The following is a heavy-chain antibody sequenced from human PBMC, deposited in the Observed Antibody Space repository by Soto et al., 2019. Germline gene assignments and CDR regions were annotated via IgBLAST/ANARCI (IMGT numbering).Heavy chain of an antibody. J-gene: IGHJ3*02. CDR3: AKGTYDSSGYFMGAFDI. D-gene: IGHD3-22*01. V-gene: IGHV3-23*01. CDR1: GFTFSSYA. Sequence: PGESLKISCAASGFTFSSYAMSWVRQAPGKGLEWVSAISGSGGSTYYADSVKGRFTISRDNSKNTLYLQMNSLRAEDTAVYYCAKGTYDSSGYFMGAFDIWGQGTMVTVSS. CDR2: ISGSGGST.